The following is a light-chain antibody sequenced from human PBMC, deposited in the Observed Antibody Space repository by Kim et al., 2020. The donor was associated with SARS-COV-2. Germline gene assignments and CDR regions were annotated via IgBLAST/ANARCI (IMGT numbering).Light chain of an antibody. V-gene: IGLV3-27*01. CDR1: ILAKQY. Sequence: SYELTQPSSVSVSPGQTAMITCSGDILAKQYARWFQQKPGQAPILLIYKDSERPSGIPERFSGSSSGTTVTLTISGAQVEDEADYYCYSAADNDRVFGGGTQLTVL. CDR3: YSAADNDRV. CDR2: KDS. J-gene: IGLJ3*02.